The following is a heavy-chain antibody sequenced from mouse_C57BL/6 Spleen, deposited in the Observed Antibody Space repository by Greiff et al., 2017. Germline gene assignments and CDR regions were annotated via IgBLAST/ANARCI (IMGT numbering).Heavy chain of an antibody. CDR3: ARYGSRSYWYFDV. CDR2: ISDGGSYT. CDR1: GFTFSSYA. D-gene: IGHD1-1*01. V-gene: IGHV5-4*03. J-gene: IGHJ1*03. Sequence: EVKVEESGGGLVKPGGSLKLSCAASGFTFSSYAMSWVRQTPEKRLEWVATISDGGSYTYYPDNVKGRFTISRDNAKNNLYLQMSHLKSEDTAMYYCARYGSRSYWYFDVWGTGTTVTVSS.